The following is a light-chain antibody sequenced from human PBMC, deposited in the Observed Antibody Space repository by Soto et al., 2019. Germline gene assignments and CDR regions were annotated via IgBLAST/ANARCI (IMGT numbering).Light chain of an antibody. CDR1: QSVSSN. Sequence: ENVLTQSPATLSLSPGEIATLSCRASQSVSSNLAWYQQKPGQAPRLLIYDASNRADGIPARFSGSWSGTDFTLTISSLQPEDFAVYYCHQRSNWPPTFGGGTKVEIK. V-gene: IGKV3-11*01. J-gene: IGKJ4*01. CDR3: HQRSNWPPT. CDR2: DAS.